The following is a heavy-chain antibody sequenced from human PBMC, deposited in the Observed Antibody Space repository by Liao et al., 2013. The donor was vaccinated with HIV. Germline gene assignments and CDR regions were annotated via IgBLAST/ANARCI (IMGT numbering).Heavy chain of an antibody. J-gene: IGHJ1*01. V-gene: IGHV4-59*01. CDR3: ARGTYYYGSGTTHQYFKH. D-gene: IGHD3-10*01. Sequence: QVQLQESGPGLVKPSETLSLTCTVSGGSISSYFWSWIRQPPGKGLEWIGYIYYSGNTNYNPSLKSRVTISVDTSKNQFSLKLSSVTAADTAVYYCARGTYYYGSGTTHQYFKHWGQGTLGHRLL. CDR2: IYYSGNT. CDR1: GGSISSYF.